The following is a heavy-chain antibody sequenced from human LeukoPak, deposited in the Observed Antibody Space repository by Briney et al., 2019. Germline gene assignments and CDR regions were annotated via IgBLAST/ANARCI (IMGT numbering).Heavy chain of an antibody. CDR1: GFTFSSYG. J-gene: IGHJ4*02. CDR2: ISYDGSNK. V-gene: IGHV3-30*19. CDR3: ARDTGSIYYDSSGYFSY. Sequence: GGSLRLSCAASGFTFSSYGMHWVRQAPGKGLEWVAVISYDGSNKYYADSVKGRFTISRDNSKNTLYLQMNSLRAEDTAVYYCARDTGSIYYDSSGYFSYWGQGTLVTVSS. D-gene: IGHD3-22*01.